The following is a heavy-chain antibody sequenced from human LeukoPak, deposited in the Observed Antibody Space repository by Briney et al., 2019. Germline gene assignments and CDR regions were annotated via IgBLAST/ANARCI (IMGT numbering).Heavy chain of an antibody. J-gene: IGHJ4*02. V-gene: IGHV3-21*01. CDR1: GFNFSSYS. Sequence: GGSLRLSCAGSGFNFSSYSMSWVRQAPWKGLEFVSSISSSSSFIYYADSVKGRFTISRDNAKKSLSLQMNSLRADDTAVYYCARIEDYGGDSKWFEFWGQGTLVTVSS. D-gene: IGHD4-23*01. CDR2: ISSSSSFI. CDR3: ARIEDYGGDSKWFEF.